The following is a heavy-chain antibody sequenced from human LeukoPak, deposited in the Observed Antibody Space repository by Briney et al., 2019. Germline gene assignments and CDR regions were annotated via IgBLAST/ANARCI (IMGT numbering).Heavy chain of an antibody. D-gene: IGHD4-17*01. CDR2: ISGRGDTT. J-gene: IGHJ3*01. CDR3: AKNCRGLPDEPFDY. CDR1: GFTFSSFA. V-gene: IGHV3-23*01. Sequence: GGSLRLSCAASGFTFSSFAMSWVRQAPGKGLEWVSAISGRGDTTYYADSVKGRFTISRDNSKNTLYVQMNSLRAEDTAVYYCAKNCRGLPDEPFDYWGQGTMVTVSS.